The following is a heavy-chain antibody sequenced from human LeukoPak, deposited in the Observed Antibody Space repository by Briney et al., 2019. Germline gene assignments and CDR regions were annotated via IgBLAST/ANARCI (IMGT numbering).Heavy chain of an antibody. J-gene: IGHJ5*02. CDR2: IYGSGTI. Sequence: KPSETLSLTCTVSGGSIRSYYWSWIRQPAGKGLEWIGRIYGSGTITYNPSLKSRASMSVDTSRNQFSLNLRYVTAADTAVYYCARDSGTTGEVKFDPWGQGALVTVSS. CDR3: ARDSGTTGEVKFDP. CDR1: GGSIRSYY. D-gene: IGHD3-10*01. V-gene: IGHV4-4*07.